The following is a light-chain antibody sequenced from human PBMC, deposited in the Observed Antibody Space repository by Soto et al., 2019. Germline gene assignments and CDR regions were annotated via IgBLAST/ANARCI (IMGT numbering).Light chain of an antibody. CDR2: AAS. Sequence: DIQLTQSPSSMSASVGDTVNITCRASQSISSYLNWYQQKPGKAPKLLIYAASSLQSGVPSRFSGSGSGTDFTLTISSLQPEDFATYYCQQSYSTPLTVGRGTKVDIK. J-gene: IGKJ4*02. V-gene: IGKV1-39*01. CDR3: QQSYSTPLT. CDR1: QSISSY.